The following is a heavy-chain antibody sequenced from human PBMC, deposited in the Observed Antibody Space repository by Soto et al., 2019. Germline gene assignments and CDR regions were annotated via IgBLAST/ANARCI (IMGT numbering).Heavy chain of an antibody. CDR1: AGSFSGYY. CDR3: ARDHTPPVQWLQFNYYYYGMDV. J-gene: IGHJ6*02. V-gene: IGHV4-34*01. CDR2: INHSGSI. D-gene: IGHD5-12*01. Sequence: PSETLSLTCAVYAGSFSGYYWSWIRQPPGKGLEWIGEINHSGSINYNPSLKSRVTISVDTSKNQFSLKLSSVTAADTAVYYCARDHTPPVQWLQFNYYYYGMDVWGQGTTVTVSS.